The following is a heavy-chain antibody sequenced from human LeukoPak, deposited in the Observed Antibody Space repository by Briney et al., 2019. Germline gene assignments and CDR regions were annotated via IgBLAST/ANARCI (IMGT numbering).Heavy chain of an antibody. V-gene: IGHV4-39*07. CDR2: IYYSGST. J-gene: IGHJ4*02. CDR3: AGGRWLQLPYY. Sequence: SETLSLTCTVSGGSISSSSYYWGWIRQPPGKGLEWIGSIYYSGSTYYNPSLKSRVTISVDTSKNQFSLKLSSVTAADTAVYYCAGGRWLQLPYYWGQGTLVTVSS. D-gene: IGHD5-24*01. CDR1: GGSISSSSYY.